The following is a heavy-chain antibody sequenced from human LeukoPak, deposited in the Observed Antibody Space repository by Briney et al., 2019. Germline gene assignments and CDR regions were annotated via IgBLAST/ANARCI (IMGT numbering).Heavy chain of an antibody. J-gene: IGHJ3*02. CDR3: ARAAEWLPPADAFDI. CDR1: GGSTSSGSYY. CDR2: IYTSGST. V-gene: IGHV4-61*02. Sequence: SVTLSLTCTVSGGSTSSGSYYWSWIRQPAGKGLEWIGRIYTSGSTNYNPSLKSRVTISVDTSKNQFSLKLSSVTAADTAVYYCARAAEWLPPADAFDIWGQGTMVTVSS. D-gene: IGHD5-18*01.